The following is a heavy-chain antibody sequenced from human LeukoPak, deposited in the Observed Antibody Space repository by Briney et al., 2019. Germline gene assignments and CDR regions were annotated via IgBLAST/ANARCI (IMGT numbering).Heavy chain of an antibody. D-gene: IGHD5-12*01. Sequence: GGSLRLSCAASGFTFSSYSMNWVRQAPGKGLEWVSSISSSSSYIYYADSVKGRFTISRDNAKNSLYLQMNSLRAEDMAVYYCARATTPYDAFDIWGQGTMVTVSS. CDR2: ISSSSSYI. CDR3: ARATTPYDAFDI. J-gene: IGHJ3*02. V-gene: IGHV3-21*01. CDR1: GFTFSSYS.